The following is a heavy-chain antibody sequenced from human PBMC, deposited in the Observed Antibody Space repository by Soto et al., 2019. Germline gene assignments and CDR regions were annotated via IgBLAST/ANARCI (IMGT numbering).Heavy chain of an antibody. CDR1: GGSFSGYY. Sequence: QVQLQQWGAGLLKPSETLSLTCAVYGGSFSGYYWSWIRQPPGKGLEWIGEINHSGSTNYNPSLKSRVTISVDTSKNQFSLKLSSVTAADTAVYYCASRGWGYCSSTSGYTAIGNYYGMDVWGQGTTVTVSS. D-gene: IGHD2-2*02. V-gene: IGHV4-34*01. CDR2: INHSGST. J-gene: IGHJ6*02. CDR3: ASRGWGYCSSTSGYTAIGNYYGMDV.